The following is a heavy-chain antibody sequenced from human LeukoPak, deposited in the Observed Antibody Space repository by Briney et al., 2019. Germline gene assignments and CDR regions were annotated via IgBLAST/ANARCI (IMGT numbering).Heavy chain of an antibody. J-gene: IGHJ6*02. CDR2: FDPEDGET. CDR1: GYTLTELS. CDR3: ATGDKAVAAYETDYYGMDV. D-gene: IGHD6-19*01. V-gene: IGHV1-24*01. Sequence: ASVKVSCKVFGYTLTELSMHWVRQAPGKGLEWMGGFDPEDGETIYAQKFQGRVTMTEDTSTDTAYMELSSLRSEDTAVYYCATGDKAVAAYETDYYGMDVWGQGTTVTVSS.